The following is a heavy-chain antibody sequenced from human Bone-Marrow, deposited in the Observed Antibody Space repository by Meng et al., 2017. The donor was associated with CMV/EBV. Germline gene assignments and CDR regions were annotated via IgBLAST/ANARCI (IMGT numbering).Heavy chain of an antibody. CDR1: SFSGYY. Sequence: SFSGYYWSWIRLPPGKVLEWIGEINHSGSTNYNPSLKSRVTISVDTSKNQFSLKLSSVTAADTAVYYCARGRPYGSGWYPIRFWFDPWGQGTLVTVSS. J-gene: IGHJ5*02. CDR2: INHSGST. CDR3: ARGRPYGSGWYPIRFWFDP. V-gene: IGHV4-34*01. D-gene: IGHD6-19*01.